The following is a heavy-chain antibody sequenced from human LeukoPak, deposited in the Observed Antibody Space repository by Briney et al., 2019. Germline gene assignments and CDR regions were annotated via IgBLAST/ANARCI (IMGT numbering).Heavy chain of an antibody. J-gene: IGHJ3*02. CDR1: GFTVSSNY. V-gene: IGHV3-53*01. CDR3: ARGPVTRFEI. CDR2: IYSGGTP. D-gene: IGHD4-17*01. Sequence: GGSLRLSCAASGFTVSSNYMSWVRQAPGKGLEWVSVIYSGGTPYYADSVKGRFTISRDNSNITLYLQLNILRAEDTAVYYCARGPVTRFEIWGQGTMVTVSS.